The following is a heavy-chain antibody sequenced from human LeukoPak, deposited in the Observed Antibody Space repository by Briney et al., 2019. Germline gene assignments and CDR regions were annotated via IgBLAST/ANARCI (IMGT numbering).Heavy chain of an antibody. CDR1: GFTFSTYW. D-gene: IGHD1-1*01. V-gene: IGHV3-7*01. Sequence: PGGSLRLSCAASGFTFSTYWMAWVRQAPGKGLEWVANIKHDGSEKYYLDSVKGRFTISRDNAKNSLYLQMNSLRAEDTAVYYCARGLLYAGTTGYWGQGTLVTVSS. CDR2: IKHDGSEK. CDR3: ARGLLYAGTTGY. J-gene: IGHJ4*02.